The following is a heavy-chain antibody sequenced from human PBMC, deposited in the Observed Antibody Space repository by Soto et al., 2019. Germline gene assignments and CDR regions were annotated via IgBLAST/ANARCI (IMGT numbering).Heavy chain of an antibody. CDR2: ISGSGGST. Sequence: GGSLRLSCAASGFTFSSYAMSWVRQAPGKGLEWVSAISGSGGSTYYADSVKGRFTISRDNSKNTLYLQMNSLRAEDTAVYYCAKDPFDIVVVTRFDYWGQGTLVTVSS. J-gene: IGHJ4*02. D-gene: IGHD2-21*02. CDR1: GFTFSSYA. V-gene: IGHV3-23*01. CDR3: AKDPFDIVVVTRFDY.